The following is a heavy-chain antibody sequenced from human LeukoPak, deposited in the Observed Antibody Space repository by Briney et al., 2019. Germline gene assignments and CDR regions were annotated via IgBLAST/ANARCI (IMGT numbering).Heavy chain of an antibody. Sequence: GGSLRLSCAASGFTFSSYSLNWVRQAPGKGLVWVSRINSDGINTSYADSVKGRFTISRDNAKNTLNLQMNSLRAEDTAVYYCARDLGQYYDTSDNWFDPWGQGTLVIVSS. CDR1: GFTFSSYS. CDR3: ARDLGQYYDTSDNWFDP. V-gene: IGHV3-74*01. D-gene: IGHD3-22*01. J-gene: IGHJ5*02. CDR2: INSDGINT.